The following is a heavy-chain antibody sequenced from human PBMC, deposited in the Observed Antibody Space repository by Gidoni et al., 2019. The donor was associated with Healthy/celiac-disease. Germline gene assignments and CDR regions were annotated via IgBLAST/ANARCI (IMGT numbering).Heavy chain of an antibody. D-gene: IGHD6-19*01. CDR2: ISSSSSYI. Sequence: EVQLVESGGGLVKPGGSLRLSCAASGFTFSSYSMIWVRQAPGKGLEWVSSISSSSSYIYYADSVKGRFTISRDNAKNSLYLQMNSLRAEDTAVYYCARALLAVAGTSSGYYYYYGMDVLGPRDHGHRLL. CDR1: GFTFSSYS. J-gene: IGHJ6*02. V-gene: IGHV3-21*01. CDR3: ARALLAVAGTSSGYYYYYGMDV.